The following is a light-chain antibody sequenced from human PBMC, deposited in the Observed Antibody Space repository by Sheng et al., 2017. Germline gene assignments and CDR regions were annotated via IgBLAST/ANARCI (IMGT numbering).Light chain of an antibody. Sequence: EIVMTQSPATLSVSPGERATLSCRASQSVSSYLAWYQQKPGQAPRLLIYDASNRATGIPARFSGSGSGTDFTLTISSLEPEDFAVYYCQQRAHWPPLTFGGGTKVEIK. CDR3: QQRAHWPPLT. CDR1: QSVSSY. V-gene: IGKV3-11*01. J-gene: IGKJ4*01. CDR2: DAS.